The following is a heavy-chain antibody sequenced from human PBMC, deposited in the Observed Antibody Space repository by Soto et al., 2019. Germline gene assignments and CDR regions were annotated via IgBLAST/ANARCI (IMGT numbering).Heavy chain of an antibody. V-gene: IGHV3-49*03. CDR3: TRERWDYGDHKRYFDL. CDR2: IRSKSYGKTT. J-gene: IGHJ2*01. CDR1: GFTFGDYG. Sequence: PGGSLRLSCSTSGFTFGDYGMTWFRQAPGKGLEWVGLIRSKSYGKTTEYAASATDRFTISRDDSKRIAYLQMNSLKADDTAVYYCTRERWDYGDHKRYFDLWGRGTLVTVSS. D-gene: IGHD4-17*01.